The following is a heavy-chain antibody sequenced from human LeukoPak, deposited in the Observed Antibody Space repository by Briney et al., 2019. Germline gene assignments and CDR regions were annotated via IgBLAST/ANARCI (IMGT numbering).Heavy chain of an antibody. V-gene: IGHV3-30*18. J-gene: IGHJ4*02. CDR3: AKDKPPHILTGFGPLDS. Sequence: GGALRLSCAASGFTFSNYGMHWVRQAPGKGLEWVALISYDGSIKYYVDSVKGRFTISRDNSKNTLYLQMNSLRAEDTAVYYCAKDKPPHILTGFGPLDSWGQATLVTVSP. D-gene: IGHD3-9*01. CDR2: ISYDGSIK. CDR1: GFTFSNYG.